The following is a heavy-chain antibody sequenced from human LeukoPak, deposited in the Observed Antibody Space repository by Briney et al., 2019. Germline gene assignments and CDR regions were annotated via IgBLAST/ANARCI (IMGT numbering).Heavy chain of an antibody. CDR1: GFTFSSYA. D-gene: IGHD4-17*01. CDR3: ARDGDYGDYFDY. Sequence: GGSLRLSCAASGFTFSSYAMHWVRQAPGKGLEWVAVMSYDGSNKYYADSVKGRFTISRDNSKNTLYLQMNSLRAEDTAVYYCARDGDYGDYFDYWGQGTLVTVSS. CDR2: MSYDGSNK. J-gene: IGHJ4*02. V-gene: IGHV3-30*04.